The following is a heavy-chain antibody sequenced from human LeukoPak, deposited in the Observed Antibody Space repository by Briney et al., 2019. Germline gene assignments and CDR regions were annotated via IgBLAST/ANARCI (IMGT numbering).Heavy chain of an antibody. D-gene: IGHD2-2*01. CDR3: ARYCSSTSCYGGFDP. CDR2: IRYDGSNK. Sequence: GGSLRLSCAASGFTFSSYGMHWVRQAPGKGLEWVAFIRYDGSNKYYADSAKGRFTISRDNSKNTLYLQMNSLRAEDTAVYYCARYCSSTSCYGGFDPWGQGTLVTVSS. CDR1: GFTFSSYG. V-gene: IGHV3-30*02. J-gene: IGHJ5*02.